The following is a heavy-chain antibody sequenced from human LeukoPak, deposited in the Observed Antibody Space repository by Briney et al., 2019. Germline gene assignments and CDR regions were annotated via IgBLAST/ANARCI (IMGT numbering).Heavy chain of an antibody. CDR1: GFTVSNNY. V-gene: IGHV3-66*01. CDR3: ATYGGDGWFDP. Sequence: GGSLRLSCAASGFTVSNNYMTWVRQAPGKGLEWVSVIYSGGSTYYADSVEGRFTISRDNYQNTLYLQMNSLRAEDTAVYYCATYGGDGWFDPWGQGTLVTVSS. CDR2: IYSGGST. D-gene: IGHD4-23*01. J-gene: IGHJ5*02.